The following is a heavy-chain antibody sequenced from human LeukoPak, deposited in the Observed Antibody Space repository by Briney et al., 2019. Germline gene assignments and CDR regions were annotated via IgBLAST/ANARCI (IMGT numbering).Heavy chain of an antibody. CDR2: IIGSSGDT. J-gene: IGHJ4*02. Sequence: GGSLRLFCAASGLSLTNFAMSWVRQAPGKGLEGVSLIIGSSGDTFYVDYVKGRFTISRDNSKNRLYLQMNSLRAEDTALYYCAKGAYDYIEMGYFDYWGQGTLVTVSS. V-gene: IGHV3-23*01. CDR3: AKGAYDYIEMGYFDY. D-gene: IGHD5-12*01. CDR1: GLSLTNFA.